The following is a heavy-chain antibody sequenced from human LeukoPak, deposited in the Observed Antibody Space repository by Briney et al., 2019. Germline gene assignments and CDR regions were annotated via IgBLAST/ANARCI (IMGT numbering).Heavy chain of an antibody. D-gene: IGHD6-13*01. Sequence: GASVKVSCKASGGTFSSYAISWVRQAPGQGLEWMGGIIPIFGTANYAQKFQGRVTITADESTSTAYMELSSLRSEDTAVYYCARGGLAAAGTKDFDYWGRGTLVTVSS. CDR1: GGTFSSYA. J-gene: IGHJ4*02. CDR2: IIPIFGTA. CDR3: ARGGLAAAGTKDFDY. V-gene: IGHV1-69*13.